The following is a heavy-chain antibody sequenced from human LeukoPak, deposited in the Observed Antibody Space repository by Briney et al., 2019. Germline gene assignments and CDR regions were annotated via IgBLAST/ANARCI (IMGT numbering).Heavy chain of an antibody. Sequence: PGGSLRHSCAASGFTLSSYRMHWVRQAPGKGLVWVSRIKIDGSSTFYADSVKGRFTVSRDNAKNTLYLQMNSLRAEDTAVYYCAREGHYGSSGPGIYWGQGTTVTVSS. CDR2: IKIDGSST. CDR3: AREGHYGSSGPGIY. J-gene: IGHJ4*02. V-gene: IGHV3-74*01. CDR1: GFTLSSYR. D-gene: IGHD3-22*01.